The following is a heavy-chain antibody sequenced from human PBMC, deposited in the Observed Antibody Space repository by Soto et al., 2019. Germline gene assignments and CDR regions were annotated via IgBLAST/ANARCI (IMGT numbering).Heavy chain of an antibody. Sequence: GGSLRLSCAASGFTFSSYGMHWVRQAPGKGLEWVAVIWYDGSNKYYADSVKGRFTISRDNSKNTLYLQMNSLRAEDTAVYYCARVRQQQLVLHSPLNYWGQGTLVTVSS. CDR2: IWYDGSNK. D-gene: IGHD6-13*01. CDR3: ARVRQQQLVLHSPLNY. V-gene: IGHV3-33*01. J-gene: IGHJ4*02. CDR1: GFTFSSYG.